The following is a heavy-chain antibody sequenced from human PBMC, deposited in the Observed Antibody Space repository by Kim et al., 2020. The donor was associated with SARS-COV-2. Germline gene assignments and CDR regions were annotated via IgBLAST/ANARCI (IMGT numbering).Heavy chain of an antibody. CDR1: GFTFDTSW. CDR2: ILNSRYDKRS. CDR3: TTDPGDGCGFGPGF. D-gene: IGHD3-22*01. Sequence: GGSLRLSCAGSGFTFDTSWMRWVRQAPGKGLEWVGRILNSRYDKRSDYDAPVKGRFTISRDDSKNTVYLQMNSLMADDTAMYYCTTDPGDGCGFGPGFWGQGTLVTVSS. V-gene: IGHV3-15*01. J-gene: IGHJ4*02.